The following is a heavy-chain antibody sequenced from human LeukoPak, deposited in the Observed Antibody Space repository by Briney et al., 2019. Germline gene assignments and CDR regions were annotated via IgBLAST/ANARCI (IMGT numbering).Heavy chain of an antibody. CDR1: GGSISSYY. CDR3: PRGGACSSTSCYVDP. J-gene: IGHJ5*02. Sequence: SETLSLTCTVSGGSISSYYWSWIRQPAGEGLECIGYIHYSGSTNYNPSLKSRVTISVDTSKNQFPRKLSSVTAADTAVYYCPRGGACSSTSCYVDPRGQGTLVTVSS. CDR2: IHYSGST. V-gene: IGHV4-59*01. D-gene: IGHD2-2*01.